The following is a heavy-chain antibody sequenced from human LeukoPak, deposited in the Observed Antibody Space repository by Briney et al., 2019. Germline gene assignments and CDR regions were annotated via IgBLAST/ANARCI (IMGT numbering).Heavy chain of an antibody. J-gene: IGHJ3*02. Sequence: PSETLSLTCTVSGGSISSYYWSWIRQPPGKGLEWIGYIYYSGSTNYNPSLKSRVTISVDTSKNQFSLKLSSVTAADTAVYYCARDGDYYDSSGYGYAFDIWGQGTMVTVSS. CDR3: ARDGDYYDSSGYGYAFDI. V-gene: IGHV4-59*12. CDR2: IYYSGST. CDR1: GGSISSYY. D-gene: IGHD3-22*01.